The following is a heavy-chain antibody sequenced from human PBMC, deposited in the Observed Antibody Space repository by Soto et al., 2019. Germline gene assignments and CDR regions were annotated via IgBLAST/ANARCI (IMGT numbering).Heavy chain of an antibody. CDR2: ISAYNGNT. Sequence: ASVKVSCKASGYTFTSYGISWVRQAPGQGLEWMGWISAYNGNTNYAQKLQGRVTMTTDTSTSTAYMELRSLRSDDTAVYCCARILGYCSGGSCYWANWFDPWGQGTLVTVSS. CDR1: GYTFTSYG. J-gene: IGHJ5*02. D-gene: IGHD2-15*01. CDR3: ARILGYCSGGSCYWANWFDP. V-gene: IGHV1-18*01.